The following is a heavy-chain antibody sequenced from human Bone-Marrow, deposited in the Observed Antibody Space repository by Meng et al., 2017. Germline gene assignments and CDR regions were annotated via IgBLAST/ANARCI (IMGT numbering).Heavy chain of an antibody. CDR3: ASGPQWSGSPSY. CDR1: GFTFSSYE. D-gene: IGHD1-26*01. Sequence: GESLKISCTASGFTFSSYELKWVRQAPGKGLEWLSYISNSGSTIRYADSVKGRFTISRDNTKNSLYLKMESLRAEDTAVYYWASGPQWSGSPSYWGQGTLVTVSS. J-gene: IGHJ4*02. CDR2: ISNSGSTI. V-gene: IGHV3-48*03.